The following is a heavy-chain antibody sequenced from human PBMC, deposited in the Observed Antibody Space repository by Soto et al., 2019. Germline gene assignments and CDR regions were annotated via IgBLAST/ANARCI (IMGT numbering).Heavy chain of an antibody. V-gene: IGHV3-7*03. Sequence: XVSLRPSCAASGLTLSRQCMSWVRQAPGKGLEWVAKIKEDGSEINYVDSVKGRFTISRDNAENSLYLQMDSLRAEDTAVYYCARDGLPFALDIWGHGTMVTVSS. CDR1: GLTLSRQC. J-gene: IGHJ3*02. CDR3: ARDGLPFALDI. D-gene: IGHD3-16*01. CDR2: IKEDGSEI.